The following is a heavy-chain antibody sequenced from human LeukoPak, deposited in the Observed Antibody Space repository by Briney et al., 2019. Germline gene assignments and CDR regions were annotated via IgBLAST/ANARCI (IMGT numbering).Heavy chain of an antibody. Sequence: SETLSLTCTVSGYSISSAYYWGWIRQPPGKGLEWIGTIYHSGSTYYNPSLKSRVTISVDTSKNQFSLKLNSVTAADTAVYYCARGGRGNSDFDYWGQGTLVTVSS. CDR1: GYSISSAYY. D-gene: IGHD4-23*01. CDR2: IYHSGST. J-gene: IGHJ4*02. V-gene: IGHV4-38-2*02. CDR3: ARGGRGNSDFDY.